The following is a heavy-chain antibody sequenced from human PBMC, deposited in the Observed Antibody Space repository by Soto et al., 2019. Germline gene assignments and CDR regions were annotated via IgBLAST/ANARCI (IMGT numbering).Heavy chain of an antibody. CDR2: INAGNGNT. CDR1: GYTFTSYA. D-gene: IGHD3-16*01. Sequence: ASVKVSCKASGYTFTSYAMHWVRQAPGQRLEWMGWINAGNGNTKYSQKFQGRVTITRDTSASTAYMELSSLRSEDTAVYYCARGELMGNWFDTWGQGPLVTVSS. J-gene: IGHJ5*02. V-gene: IGHV1-3*01. CDR3: ARGELMGNWFDT.